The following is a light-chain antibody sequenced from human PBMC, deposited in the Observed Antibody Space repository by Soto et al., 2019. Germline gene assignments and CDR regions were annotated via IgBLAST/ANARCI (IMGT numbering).Light chain of an antibody. V-gene: IGKV3-20*01. CDR1: QSVSSNF. J-gene: IGKJ4*01. Sequence: IVLTQSPGTVSLTKGEGATLSCRASQSVSSNFLAWYQEKPGQAPRLLIYGASSRATGIPDRFSGSGSGTDFTLTISRLEPEDFAVYYCRQYGRSLGSAIGGGAMVDI. CDR3: RQYGRSLGSA. CDR2: GAS.